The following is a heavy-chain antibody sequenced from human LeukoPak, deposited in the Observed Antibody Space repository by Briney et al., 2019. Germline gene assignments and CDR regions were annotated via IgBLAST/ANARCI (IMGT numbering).Heavy chain of an antibody. CDR1: GYTFTSYY. V-gene: IGHV1-2*02. CDR2: INPNSGGT. Sequence: ASVKVSCKASGYTFTSYYMHWVRQAPGQGLEWMGWINPNSGGTNYAQKFQGRVTMTRDTSISTAYMELSRLRSDDTAVYYCARTGERLDWFDPWGQGTLVTVSS. J-gene: IGHJ5*02. D-gene: IGHD1-1*01. CDR3: ARTGERLDWFDP.